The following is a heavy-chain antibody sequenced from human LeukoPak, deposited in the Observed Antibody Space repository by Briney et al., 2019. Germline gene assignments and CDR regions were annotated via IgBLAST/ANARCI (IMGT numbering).Heavy chain of an antibody. CDR2: IDAGGGDT. CDR3: AKDTIRNYCTSTSCYVVY. D-gene: IGHD2-2*01. CDR1: GFTFTSYA. Sequence: GGSLRLSCAASGFTFTSYAMTWVRQAPGKGLEWVSSIDAGGGDTYHSDSVKGRFTISRDNSKSTLYLQMNSLRAEDTAVYYCAKDTIRNYCTSTSCYVVYWGQGTLVTVSS. V-gene: IGHV3-23*01. J-gene: IGHJ4*02.